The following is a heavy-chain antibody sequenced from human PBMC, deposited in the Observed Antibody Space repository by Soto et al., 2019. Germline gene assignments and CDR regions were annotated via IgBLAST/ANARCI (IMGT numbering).Heavy chain of an antibody. D-gene: IGHD6-13*01. CDR1: GFTFSTYA. Sequence: QVQLVESGGGVVQPGRSLRLSCAASGFTFSTYAMHWVRQAPGKGLEWVAIIWYDGSNKYYADSVKGRFTISRDNPKNTLYLQMNSLGVEDTAVYYCARRDLDSSSYVGHFDLWGRGTLVTVSS. CDR3: ARRDLDSSSYVGHFDL. J-gene: IGHJ2*01. CDR2: IWYDGSNK. V-gene: IGHV3-33*01.